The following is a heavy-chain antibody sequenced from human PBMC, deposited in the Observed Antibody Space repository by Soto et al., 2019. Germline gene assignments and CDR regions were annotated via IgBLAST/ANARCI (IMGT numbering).Heavy chain of an antibody. D-gene: IGHD3-16*01. J-gene: IGHJ2*01. V-gene: IGHV1-24*01. CDR3: AAAARGTPSDWYFDL. CDR2: FDPEDGET. Sequence: ASVKVSCKVSGYTLTELSMHWVRQAPGKGLEWMGGFDPEDGETIYAQKFQGRVTMTEDTSTDTAYMELSSLRSEDTAVYYCAAAARGTPSDWYFDLWGRGTLVTVSS. CDR1: GYTLTELS.